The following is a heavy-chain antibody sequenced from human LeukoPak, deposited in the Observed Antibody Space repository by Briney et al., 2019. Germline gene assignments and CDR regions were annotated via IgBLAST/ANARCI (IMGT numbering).Heavy chain of an antibody. CDR1: GYTFTSYD. CDR3: ARPFYDILTGYWYYYGMDV. J-gene: IGHJ6*02. CDR2: MNANRGNT. D-gene: IGHD3-9*01. V-gene: IGHV1-8*01. Sequence: ASVKVSCKASGYTFTSYDINWVRQATGQGLEWMGWMNANRGNTGYAQKLQGRVTMTRNTSISTDYMELSSLRSEDTAVYYCARPFYDILTGYWYYYGMDVWGQGTTVTVSS.